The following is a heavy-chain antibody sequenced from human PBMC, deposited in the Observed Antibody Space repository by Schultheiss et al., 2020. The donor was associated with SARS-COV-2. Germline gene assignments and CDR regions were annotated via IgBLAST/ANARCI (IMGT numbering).Heavy chain of an antibody. CDR2: IYSCGST. D-gene: IGHD1-26*01. CDR1: GFTFSSYA. CDR3: AKARVGAMGNYGY. V-gene: IGHV3-23*03. J-gene: IGHJ4*02. Sequence: GGSLRLSCAASGFTFSSYAMSWVRQAPGKGLEWVSVIYSCGSTYYADSVKGRFTISRDNAKNTLYLQMNSLRAEDTAVYYCAKARVGAMGNYGYWGQGTLVTVSS.